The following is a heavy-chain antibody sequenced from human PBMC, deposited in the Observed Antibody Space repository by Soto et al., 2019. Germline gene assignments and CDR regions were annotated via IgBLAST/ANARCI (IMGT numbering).Heavy chain of an antibody. V-gene: IGHV3-21*06. CDR1: GFTFTRYS. J-gene: IGHJ4*02. CDR2: ISSTTNYI. CDR3: ARESEDLTSSFDY. Sequence: KAGGSLRLSCAASGFTFTRYSMNWVRQAPGEGLEWVSSISSTTNYIYYGDSMKGRFTISRDNAKNSLYLEMNSLRAEDTAVYYCARESEDLTSSFDYWGQGTLVTVSS.